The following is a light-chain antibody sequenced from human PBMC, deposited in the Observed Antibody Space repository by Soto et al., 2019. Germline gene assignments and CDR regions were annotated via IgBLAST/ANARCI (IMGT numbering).Light chain of an antibody. J-gene: IGLJ3*02. V-gene: IGLV1-47*01. Sequence: QSVLTQPPSASGTPGQSLTISCSGSSSNIGSHFVYWYQHLPGTAPKLLIFRDGQRPSGVPARLFGSKSGTSGSLAISGLRSEDEADYYCAVWDQSLTGWVFGGGTKLTVL. CDR2: RDG. CDR3: AVWDQSLTGWV. CDR1: SSNIGSHF.